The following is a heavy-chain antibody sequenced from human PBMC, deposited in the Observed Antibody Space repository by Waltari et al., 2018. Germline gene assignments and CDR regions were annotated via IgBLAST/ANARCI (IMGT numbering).Heavy chain of an antibody. CDR3: AREFRITMVQGTPHYGMDV. J-gene: IGHJ6*02. D-gene: IGHD3-10*01. CDR1: GYTFNRFA. CDR2: INAGDGNT. V-gene: IGHV1-3*03. Sequence: QVQLVQSGAEVKKPGASVKISCKASGYTFNRFAIQWVRQAPGQRLEWMGWINAGDGNTKYSQEFQGRVTITRDKSTSTAYMELSSLRSEDTAVYYCAREFRITMVQGTPHYGMDVWGQGTTVTVSS.